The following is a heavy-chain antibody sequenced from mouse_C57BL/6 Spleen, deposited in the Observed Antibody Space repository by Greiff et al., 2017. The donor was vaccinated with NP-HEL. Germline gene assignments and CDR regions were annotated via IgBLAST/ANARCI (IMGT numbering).Heavy chain of an antibody. CDR2: ISDGGSYT. CDR3: ARDWDGGVYFDY. V-gene: IGHV5-4*01. D-gene: IGHD4-1*01. Sequence: EVKLQESGGGLVKPGGSLKLSCAASGFTFSSYAMSWVRQTPEKRLEWVATISDGGSYTYYPDNVKGRFTISRDNAKNNLYLQMSHLKSEDTAMYYCARDWDGGVYFDYWGQGTTLTVSS. J-gene: IGHJ2*01. CDR1: GFTFSSYA.